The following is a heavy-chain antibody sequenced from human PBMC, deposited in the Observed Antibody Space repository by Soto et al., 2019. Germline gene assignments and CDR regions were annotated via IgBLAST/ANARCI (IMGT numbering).Heavy chain of an antibody. Sequence: QVQLQESGPGLVKPSQTLSLTCTVSGGSISSGGYYWSWLRQHPGKGLEWIGYIYYSGNTYYNPSLKNRVTISLDTSQNQFSLKLSSVTAADLAVYYCTRKLYGSGSPFEYGVQGTQFTVYS. CDR3: TRKLYGSGSPFEY. V-gene: IGHV4-31*03. D-gene: IGHD3-10*01. CDR2: IYYSGNT. J-gene: IGHJ4*02. CDR1: GGSISSGGYY.